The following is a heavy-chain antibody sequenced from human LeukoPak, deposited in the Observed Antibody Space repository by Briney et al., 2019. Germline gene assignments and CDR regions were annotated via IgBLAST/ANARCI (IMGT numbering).Heavy chain of an antibody. Sequence: SETLSLTCTVSGGSISSSSYYWGWIRQPPGKGLEWIGSIYYSGSTYYNPSLKSRVTISVDTSKNQFSLKLSSVTAADTAVYYCARDGYDILTGYSYYFDYWGQGTLVTVSS. V-gene: IGHV4-39*02. CDR3: ARDGYDILTGYSYYFDY. CDR2: IYYSGST. J-gene: IGHJ4*02. D-gene: IGHD3-9*01. CDR1: GGSISSSSYY.